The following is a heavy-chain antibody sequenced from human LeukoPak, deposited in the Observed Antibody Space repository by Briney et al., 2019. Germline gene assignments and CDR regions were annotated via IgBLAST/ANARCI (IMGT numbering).Heavy chain of an antibody. J-gene: IGHJ3*02. CDR2: IYYSGST. D-gene: IGHD5-18*01. CDR1: GGSVSRYY. V-gene: IGHV4-59*02. Sequence: SETLSLTRTVSGGSVSRYYWSWLRQPPGERLEWIGYIYYSGSTSYNPSLKSRVTISVDTSKNQISLKLSSVTAADTAVYYCARDLGVMVRAFDIWGQGTMVTVSS. CDR3: ARDLGVMVRAFDI.